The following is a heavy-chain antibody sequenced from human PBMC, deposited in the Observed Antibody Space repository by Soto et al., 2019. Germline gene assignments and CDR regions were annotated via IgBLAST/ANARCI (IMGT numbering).Heavy chain of an antibody. CDR2: ISDSGGRT. V-gene: IGHV3-48*03. CDR3: VRAEVDHGGNRPIDN. D-gene: IGHD4-17*01. J-gene: IGHJ4*02. CDR1: GFSFSSYE. Sequence: EVQLVESGGGSVQPGGSLRLSCAVSGFSFSSYEMNWVRQAPGKGLEWVAYISDSGGRTYYADSVKGRFTISRDNAKKSLFLQMNSLSAGDTAVYFCVRAEVDHGGNRPIDNWGQGTLVTVSS.